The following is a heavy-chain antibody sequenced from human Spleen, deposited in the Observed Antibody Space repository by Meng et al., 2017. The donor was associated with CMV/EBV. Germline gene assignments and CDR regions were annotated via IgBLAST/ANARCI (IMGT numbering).Heavy chain of an antibody. V-gene: IGHV3-30*02. D-gene: IGHD1-20*01. Sequence: GESLKIYCAASGVTFSSYGIHWVRQAPGKGLEWVAFIRYDGHNKYYADSVKGRFTISRDNSKNTLYLQISSLRAEDTAVYYCAKDAANWNPMGNAFDIWGQGTMVTVSS. CDR1: GVTFSSYG. CDR2: IRYDGHNK. J-gene: IGHJ3*02. CDR3: AKDAANWNPMGNAFDI.